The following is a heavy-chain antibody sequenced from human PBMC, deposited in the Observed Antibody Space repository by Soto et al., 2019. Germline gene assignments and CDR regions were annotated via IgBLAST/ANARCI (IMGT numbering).Heavy chain of an antibody. D-gene: IGHD3-22*01. V-gene: IGHV4-34*01. CDR1: GGSFSGYY. CDR2: INHSGST. CDR3: ARGYDRNFDY. Sequence: SETLSLTCAVYGGSFSGYYWNWIRQPPGKGLEWIGEINHSGSTNYNPSLKSRVTISVDTSKNQFSLKLSSVTAADTAVYYCARGYDRNFDYWGQGTLVTVSS. J-gene: IGHJ4*02.